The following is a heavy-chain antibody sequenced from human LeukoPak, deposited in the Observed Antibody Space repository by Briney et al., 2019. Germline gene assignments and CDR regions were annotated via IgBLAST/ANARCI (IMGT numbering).Heavy chain of an antibody. J-gene: IGHJ4*02. CDR2: IKQDGSEK. Sequence: GGSLRLSCAASGFTFSSFWMRWVRQAPGKGLELVANIKQDGSEKYYVDSVQGRFTISRDNAKNSLYLQMNSLRVEDTAVYYCAKDASSGWTFDYWGQGTLVTASS. CDR3: AKDASSGWTFDY. D-gene: IGHD6-19*01. V-gene: IGHV3-7*01. CDR1: GFTFSSFW.